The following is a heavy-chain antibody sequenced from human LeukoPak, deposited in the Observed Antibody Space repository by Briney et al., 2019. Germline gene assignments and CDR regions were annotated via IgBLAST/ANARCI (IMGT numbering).Heavy chain of an antibody. CDR2: INPGGGST. D-gene: IGHD4-17*01. CDR3: ARIKYGDGGGYFDY. V-gene: IGHV1-46*04. CDR1: GYTFTSYS. J-gene: IGHJ4*02. Sequence: ASVKVSCKASGYTFTSYSIHWMRQAPGQGLEWMGKINPGGGSTSYAEKLPGRVTMTSDTSTSTAYMDLSSLRADDTAIYYCARIKYGDGGGYFDYWGQGILVTVSS.